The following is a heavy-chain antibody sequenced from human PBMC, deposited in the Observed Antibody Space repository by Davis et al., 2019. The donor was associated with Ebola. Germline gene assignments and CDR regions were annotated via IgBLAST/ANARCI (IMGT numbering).Heavy chain of an antibody. D-gene: IGHD6-19*01. CDR1: GGSISSSSYY. CDR2: IYYSGST. Sequence: PGGSLRLSCTVSGGSISSSSYYWGWIRQPPGKGLEWIGSIYYSGSTYYNPSLKSRVTISVDTSKNQFSLKLSSVTAADTAVYYCARHGLADYWGQGTLVTVSS. V-gene: IGHV4-39*01. J-gene: IGHJ4*02. CDR3: ARHGLADY.